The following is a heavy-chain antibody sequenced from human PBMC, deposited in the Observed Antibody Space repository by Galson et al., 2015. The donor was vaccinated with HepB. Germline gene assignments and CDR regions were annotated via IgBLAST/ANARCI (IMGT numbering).Heavy chain of an antibody. V-gene: IGHV3-21*01. CDR3: ARVRDSGYDATDY. J-gene: IGHJ4*02. Sequence: SLRLSCASSGFTFSSYSMNWVRQAPGKGLEWVSSISSSSSYIYYADSVKGRFTISRDNAKNSLYLQMNSLRAEDTAVYYCARVRDSGYDATDYWGQGTLVTVSS. CDR1: GFTFSSYS. D-gene: IGHD5-12*01. CDR2: ISSSSSYI.